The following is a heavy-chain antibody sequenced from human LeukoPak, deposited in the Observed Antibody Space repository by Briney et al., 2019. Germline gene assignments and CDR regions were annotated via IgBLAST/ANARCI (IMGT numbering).Heavy chain of an antibody. Sequence: GGSLRLSCAASGFTFSSYAMSWVRQAPGKGLEWVSYISSGGITIYYADSVKGRFTISKDNAKNSLYLQMNSLRAEDTAVYYCARPVVAATTPDVFDIWGQGTMVTVSS. D-gene: IGHD2-15*01. V-gene: IGHV3-48*04. CDR2: ISSGGITI. CDR3: ARPVVAATTPDVFDI. CDR1: GFTFSSYA. J-gene: IGHJ3*02.